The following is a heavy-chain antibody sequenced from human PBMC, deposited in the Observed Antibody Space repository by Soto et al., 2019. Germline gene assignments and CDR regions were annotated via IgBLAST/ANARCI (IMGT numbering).Heavy chain of an antibody. V-gene: IGHV3-30*18. CDR1: GFTFSSYG. CDR3: AKNTVTINY. J-gene: IGHJ4*02. CDR2: ISYDGSNK. D-gene: IGHD4-17*01. Sequence: QVQLVESGGGVVQPGRSLRLSCAASGFTFSSYGMHWVRQAPGKGLEWVAVISYDGSNKYYADSVKGRFTISRDNSKNTLYLQMNSLRAEDTAVYYCAKNTVTINYWGQGPLVTVSS.